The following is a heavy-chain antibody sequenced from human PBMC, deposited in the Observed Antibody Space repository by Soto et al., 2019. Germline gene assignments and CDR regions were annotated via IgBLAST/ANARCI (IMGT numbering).Heavy chain of an antibody. CDR1: GGSISSYY. Sequence: QVQLQESGPGLVKPSETLSLTCTISGGSISSYYWSWIRQPPGKGLEWIGYIYYSGSTNYNPSLKSRVTISEDTSKNQSSRRLSSVPAADTAVYYCARHLGYERSAYYRNWFDPWGQGTLVTVSS. J-gene: IGHJ5*02. CDR2: IYYSGST. CDR3: ARHLGYERSAYYRNWFDP. D-gene: IGHD3-22*01. V-gene: IGHV4-59*08.